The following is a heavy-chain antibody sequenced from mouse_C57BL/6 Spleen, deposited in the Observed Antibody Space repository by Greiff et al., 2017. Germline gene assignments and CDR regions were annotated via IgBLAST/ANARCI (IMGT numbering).Heavy chain of an antibody. CDR2: ISNLAYSI. Sequence: EVKVVESGGGLVQPGGSLKLSCAASGFTFSDYGMAWVRQAPRKGPEWVAFISNLAYSIYYADTVTGRFTISRENSKNTLYLEMSSLRSEDTAMYYCARAPYYYAMDYWGQGTSVTVSS. J-gene: IGHJ4*01. CDR3: ARAPYYYAMDY. CDR1: GFTFSDYG. V-gene: IGHV5-15*01.